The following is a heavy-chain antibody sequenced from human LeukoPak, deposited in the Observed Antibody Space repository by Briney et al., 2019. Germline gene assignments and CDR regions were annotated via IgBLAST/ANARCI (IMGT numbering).Heavy chain of an antibody. V-gene: IGHV1-24*01. Sequence: GASVKVSGKVSGYILTELSMHWVRQAPGKGLEWMGGFDPEDGEAIYAQAFQGRVTMTEDTSTNTAYLELSGLRSEDTALYYCAIVCGGDCYSVLVGPYFGLDAWGQGTTVTVSS. CDR2: FDPEDGEA. CDR3: AIVCGGDCYSVLVGPYFGLDA. D-gene: IGHD2-21*02. CDR1: GYILTELS. J-gene: IGHJ6*02.